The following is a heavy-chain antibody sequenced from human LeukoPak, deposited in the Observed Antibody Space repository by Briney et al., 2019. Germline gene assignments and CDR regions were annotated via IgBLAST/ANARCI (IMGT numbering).Heavy chain of an antibody. V-gene: IGHV4-59*01. J-gene: IGHJ6*03. CDR1: GDSISSNY. CDR3: ARDREAVRPSHYHYYMDV. CDR2: IHYRGRT. Sequence: SETLSLTCSVSGDSISSNYWIWIRQFPGKGLEWIGDIHYRGRTTYNPSLKSRVAMSLDTSKNQFSLRLSSVTAADTAVYYCARDREAVRPSHYHYYMDVWGKGTTVTVSS. D-gene: IGHD6-6*01.